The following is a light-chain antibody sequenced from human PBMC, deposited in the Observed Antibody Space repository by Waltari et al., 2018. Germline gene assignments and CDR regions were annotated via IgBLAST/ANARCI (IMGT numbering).Light chain of an antibody. Sequence: QSALTQSPSASGSPGQSVTISCPGTSRDVGGYNCVSWYQQHPGKAPKLMIYDVSKRPSGVPDRFSGSKSGNTAYLTVSGLQAEDEADYYCNSYAGSNSVLFGAGTKLTVL. CDR1: SRDVGGYNC. V-gene: IGLV2-8*01. CDR3: NSYAGSNSVL. J-gene: IGLJ2*01. CDR2: DVS.